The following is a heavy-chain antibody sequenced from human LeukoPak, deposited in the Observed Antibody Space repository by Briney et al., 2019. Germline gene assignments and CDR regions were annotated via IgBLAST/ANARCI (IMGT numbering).Heavy chain of an antibody. Sequence: GGSLRLSCSASGLPFNTYAIHWVRQAPGKGLEYVAGISSNGDNTDFADSAKGRFTISRDNSKSTLFLQMNSLRAEDTAVYFCTRDSALLGVASDLWGQGTVVTVSS. J-gene: IGHJ3*01. D-gene: IGHD2-15*01. CDR1: GLPFNTYA. CDR3: TRDSALLGVASDL. CDR2: ISSNGDNT. V-gene: IGHV3-64D*06.